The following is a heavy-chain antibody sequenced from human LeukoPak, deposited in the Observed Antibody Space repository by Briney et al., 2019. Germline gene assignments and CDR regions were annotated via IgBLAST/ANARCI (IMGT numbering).Heavy chain of an antibody. CDR1: GGSFSGYY. CDR3: AIMITFGGVIADY. Sequence: KPSDTLSLTCALYGGSFSGYYWSWIRQPPGKGLEWIGEINHSGSTNYNPSLKSRVTISVDTSKNHFSLKLSSVTAADTAVYYCAIMITFGGVIADYWGQGTLVTVSS. V-gene: IGHV4-34*01. J-gene: IGHJ4*02. D-gene: IGHD3-16*02. CDR2: INHSGST.